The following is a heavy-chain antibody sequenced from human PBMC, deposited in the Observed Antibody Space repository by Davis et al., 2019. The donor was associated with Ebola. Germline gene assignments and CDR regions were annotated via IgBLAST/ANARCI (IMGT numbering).Heavy chain of an antibody. J-gene: IGHJ6*02. Sequence: GSLRLSCAASGFTFSSYSMNWVRQAPGKGLEWIGEINHSGSTNYNPSLKSRVTISVDTSKNQFSLKLSSVTAADTAVYYCARDDYSNYYGMDVWGQGTTVTVSS. V-gene: IGHV4-34*01. CDR1: GFTFSSYS. CDR2: INHSGST. D-gene: IGHD4-11*01. CDR3: ARDDYSNYYGMDV.